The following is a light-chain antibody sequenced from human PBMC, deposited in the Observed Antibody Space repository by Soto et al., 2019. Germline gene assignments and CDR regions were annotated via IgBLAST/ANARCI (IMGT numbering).Light chain of an antibody. CDR1: SSNIGSNY. Sequence: QSVLTQPPSASGTPGQRGTISCSGSSSNIGSNYVYWYQQLQGTAPKLLIYRNNQRPSGVPDRFSGSKSGTSASLAISGLRSEDEADYYCAAWDDSLSGLFGGGTKLTVL. CDR2: RNN. J-gene: IGLJ2*01. V-gene: IGLV1-47*01. CDR3: AAWDDSLSGL.